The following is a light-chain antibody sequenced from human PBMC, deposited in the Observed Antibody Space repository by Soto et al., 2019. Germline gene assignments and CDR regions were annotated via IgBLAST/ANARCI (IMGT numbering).Light chain of an antibody. V-gene: IGKV3-11*01. J-gene: IGKJ3*01. CDR1: QSVSTY. CDR3: QQRNRWPPIFT. Sequence: EIVLTQSPATLSLSPGERATLSCRASQSVSTYLAWYQQKPGQAPRLLIYDASNRAAGIPARFSGSGSGTDFTLTSSILEPEDFAVYYCQQRNRWPPIFTFGPGTKVDFK. CDR2: DAS.